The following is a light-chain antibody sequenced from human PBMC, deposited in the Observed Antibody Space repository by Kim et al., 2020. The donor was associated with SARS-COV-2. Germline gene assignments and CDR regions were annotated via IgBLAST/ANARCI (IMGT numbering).Light chain of an antibody. CDR2: GAS. V-gene: IGKV3-15*01. J-gene: IGKJ5*01. CDR1: QSISSN. Sequence: EIVMTQSPATLSVSPGERATLSCRASQSISSNLCWYQQKPGQAPRVLIYGASTRAAGIPARCSGSGSGTEFTLTISSLQSDDFTTYYCLQHTYWRAFGQGTRRGIK. CDR3: LQHTYWRA.